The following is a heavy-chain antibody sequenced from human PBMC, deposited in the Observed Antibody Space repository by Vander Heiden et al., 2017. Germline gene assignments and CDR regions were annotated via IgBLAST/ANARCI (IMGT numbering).Heavy chain of an antibody. CDR3: ARDASLVLLDPYYYYYGMDV. Sequence: EVQLVESGGGLVQPGGSLRLSCAAPGFPFSSYSLNGVRQAPGKGLEWVSYISSSSSTIYYADSVKGRFTISRDNAKNSLYLQMNSLRDEDTAVYYCARDASLVLLDPYYYYYGMDVWGQGTTVTVSS. CDR1: GFPFSSYS. J-gene: IGHJ6*02. D-gene: IGHD2-15*01. CDR2: ISSSSSTI. V-gene: IGHV3-48*02.